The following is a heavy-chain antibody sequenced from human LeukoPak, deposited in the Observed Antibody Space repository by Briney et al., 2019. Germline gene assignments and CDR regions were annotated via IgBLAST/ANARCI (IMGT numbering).Heavy chain of an antibody. CDR1: GFTFSSYW. D-gene: IGHD4-23*01. V-gene: IGHV3-7*03. J-gene: IGHJ2*01. CDR3: AKTTVVTPDWYFDL. Sequence: PGGSLRLSCAASGFTFSSYWMSWVRQAPGKGLEWVANIKQDGSEKYYADSVKGRFTISRDNAKNSLYLQMNSLRAEDMALYYCAKTTVVTPDWYFDLWGRGTLVTVSS. CDR2: IKQDGSEK.